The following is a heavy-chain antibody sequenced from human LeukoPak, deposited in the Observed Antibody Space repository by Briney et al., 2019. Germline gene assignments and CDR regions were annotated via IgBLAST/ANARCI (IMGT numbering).Heavy chain of an antibody. CDR1: GFTFSSYA. CDR2: ISGSGDTT. Sequence: QTGGSLRLSCAVSGFTFSSYAISWVRQAPGKGLEWVSSISGSGDTTYYADPVKGRFTISRDNSKNTLYLQMNSLRAEDTAVYYCAKDRGGHGDYGMDVWGQGTTVTVSS. CDR3: AKDRGGHGDYGMDV. V-gene: IGHV3-23*01. J-gene: IGHJ6*02. D-gene: IGHD3-10*01.